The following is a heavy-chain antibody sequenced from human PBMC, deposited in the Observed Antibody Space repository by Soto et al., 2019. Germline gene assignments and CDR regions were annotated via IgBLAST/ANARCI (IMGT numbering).Heavy chain of an antibody. CDR2: INSDGSST. J-gene: IGHJ4*02. D-gene: IGHD6-13*01. CDR3: ARDTYSSSWYVDY. CDR1: GFTFSSYW. V-gene: IGHV3-74*01. Sequence: GGSMRLSCAASGFTFSSYWMHWVRQAPGKGLVWVSRINSDGSSTSYADSVKGRFTISRDNAKNTLYLQMNSLRAEDAAVYYCARDTYSSSWYVDYWGQGTLVTVSS.